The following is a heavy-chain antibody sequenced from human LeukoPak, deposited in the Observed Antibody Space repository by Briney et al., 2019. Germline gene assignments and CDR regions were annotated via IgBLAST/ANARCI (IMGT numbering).Heavy chain of an antibody. Sequence: GGSLRLSCAASGFTFRSYAMSWVRQAPGKGLEWVSAIRGGGSSAYYADSVKGRFTISRDNSKNTLYLQMNSLRGEDTAVYFCAKDPRSDILSGSYYFHGMDIWGQGTTVTVSS. D-gene: IGHD3-9*01. CDR2: IRGGGSSA. J-gene: IGHJ6*02. CDR3: AKDPRSDILSGSYYFHGMDI. V-gene: IGHV3-23*01. CDR1: GFTFRSYA.